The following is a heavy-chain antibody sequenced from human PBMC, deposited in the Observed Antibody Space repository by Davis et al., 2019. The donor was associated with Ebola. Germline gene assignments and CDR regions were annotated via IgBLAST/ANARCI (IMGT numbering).Heavy chain of an antibody. CDR2: IYYSGST. CDR3: ARDFLEWSYYFPYGMDV. CDR1: GGSISSGGYY. D-gene: IGHD3-3*01. V-gene: IGHV4-31*03. J-gene: IGHJ6*02. Sequence: LRLSCTVSGGSISSGGYYWSWIRQHPGKGLEWIGYIYYSGSTYYNPSLKSRVTISVDTSKNQFSLKLSSVTAADTAVYYCARDFLEWSYYFPYGMDVWGQGTTVTVSS.